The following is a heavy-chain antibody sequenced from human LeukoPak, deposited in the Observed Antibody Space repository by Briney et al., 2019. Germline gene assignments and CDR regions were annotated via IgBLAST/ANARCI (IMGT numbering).Heavy chain of an antibody. J-gene: IGHJ4*02. Sequence: GGSLRLSCAASGFTFSSYGMHWVRQAPGKGLEWVAAISYDGSKKYYADSVKGRFTISRDNSKNTLYLQMSSLRAEDTAAYYCAKGGYSGSAYFDYWGQGTLVTVSS. CDR3: AKGGYSGSAYFDY. D-gene: IGHD5-12*01. V-gene: IGHV3-30*18. CDR2: ISYDGSKK. CDR1: GFTFSSYG.